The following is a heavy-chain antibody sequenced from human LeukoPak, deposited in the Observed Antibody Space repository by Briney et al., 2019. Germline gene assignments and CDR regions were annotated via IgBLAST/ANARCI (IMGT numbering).Heavy chain of an antibody. J-gene: IGHJ4*02. CDR1: GYTFTSYG. CDR3: ARGIGGWLVPYYFDY. V-gene: IGHV1-18*01. D-gene: IGHD6-19*01. CDR2: ISAYNGNT. Sequence: ASVKVSCKASGYTFTSYGISWVRQAPGQGLEWMGWISAYNGNTNYAQKLQGRVTMTTDTSTSTAYMELRSLRSDDTAVYYCARGIGGWLVPYYFDYWGQGTLVTVSS.